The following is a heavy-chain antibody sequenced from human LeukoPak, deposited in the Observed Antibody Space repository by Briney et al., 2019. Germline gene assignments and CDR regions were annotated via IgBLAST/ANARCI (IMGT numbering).Heavy chain of an antibody. CDR3: ARGQQLFDY. V-gene: IGHV4-59*01. D-gene: IGHD6-13*01. CDR1: GGSISSYY. CDR2: IYYSGST. Sequence: SETLSLTCTVSGGSISSYYWSWIRQPPGKGLEWIGYIYYSGSTNYNPSLKSRVTISVDTSKNQFSLKLSSVTAADTAVYYCARGQQLFDYWGRGTLVTVSS. J-gene: IGHJ4*02.